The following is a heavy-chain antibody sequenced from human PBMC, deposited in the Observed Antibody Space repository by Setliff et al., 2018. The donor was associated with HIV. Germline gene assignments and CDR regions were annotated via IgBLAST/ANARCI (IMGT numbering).Heavy chain of an antibody. J-gene: IGHJ3*01. CDR3: ARGEACGGGCHYAFEL. CDR1: GGSISSGSYY. D-gene: IGHD2-21*02. Sequence: SETLSLTCTVSGGSISSGSYYWGWIRQPPGKGLEWIGSIYYSGSTYYNPSLKSRVTISVDTSKNQFSLKLSSVTAADTAVYYCARGEACGGGCHYAFELWGRGTMVTVSS. CDR2: IYYSGST. V-gene: IGHV4-39*01.